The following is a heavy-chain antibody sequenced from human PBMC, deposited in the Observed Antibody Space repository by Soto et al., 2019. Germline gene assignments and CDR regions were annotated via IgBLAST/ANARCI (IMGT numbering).Heavy chain of an antibody. D-gene: IGHD2-15*01. Sequence: SETLSLTCTVSGGSISSGGYYWSWIRQHPGKGLEWIGYIYCSGSTYYNPSLKSRVTISVDTSKNQFSLKLSSVTAADTAVYYCARRRINDYYFDYWGQGTLVTVSS. J-gene: IGHJ4*02. CDR1: GGSISSGGYY. CDR2: IYCSGST. CDR3: ARRRINDYYFDY. V-gene: IGHV4-31*03.